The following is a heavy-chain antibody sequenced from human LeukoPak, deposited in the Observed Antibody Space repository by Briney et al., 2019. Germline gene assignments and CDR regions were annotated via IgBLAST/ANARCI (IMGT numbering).Heavy chain of an antibody. CDR2: ISYDGSNK. V-gene: IGHV3-30*04. CDR3: AREVEAYDFALDI. D-gene: IGHD3-3*01. J-gene: IGHJ3*02. Sequence: GGSLRLSCAASGFTFSSYAMHWVRQAPGKGLEWVAVISYDGSNKYYADSVKGRFTISRDNSKNTLYLQMNSLRAEDTAVYYCAREVEAYDFALDIWGQGTMVTVSS. CDR1: GFTFSSYA.